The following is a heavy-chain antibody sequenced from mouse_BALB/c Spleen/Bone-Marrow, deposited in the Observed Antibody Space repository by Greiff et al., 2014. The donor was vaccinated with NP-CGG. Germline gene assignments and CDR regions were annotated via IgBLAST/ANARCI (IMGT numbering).Heavy chain of an antibody. J-gene: IGHJ4*01. D-gene: IGHD4-1*01. CDR1: GFNIKDTY. Sequence: EVKLQESGAELVKPGASVKLSCTASGFNIKDTYMHWVKQRPEQGLEWIGRIDPANGNTKCDPKFQGKATITADTSSNTAYLQLSSLTSEDTAVYYCARWEYYAMDYWGQGTSVTVSS. CDR2: IDPANGNT. CDR3: ARWEYYAMDY. V-gene: IGHV14-3*02.